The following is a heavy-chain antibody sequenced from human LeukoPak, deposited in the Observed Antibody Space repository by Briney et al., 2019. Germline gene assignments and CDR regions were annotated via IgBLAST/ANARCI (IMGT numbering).Heavy chain of an antibody. CDR2: ISKSGDHT. D-gene: IGHD4-11*01. V-gene: IGHV3-23*01. CDR3: AKLTTS. CDR1: GLTFNNYA. Sequence: GGSLRLSCAVSGLTFNNYAMSWVRQAPGKGLEWVSAISKSGDHTYYAASAKGRFTIYRDNSKNTQYLQMNSLRAEDTAVYYCAKLTTSWGQGTLVTVSS. J-gene: IGHJ4*02.